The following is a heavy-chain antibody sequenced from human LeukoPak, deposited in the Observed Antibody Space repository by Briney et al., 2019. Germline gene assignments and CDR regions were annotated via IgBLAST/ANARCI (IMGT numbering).Heavy chain of an antibody. CDR1: GFTFSSYW. CDR3: AKDSDRDYYDSSGYYGGFDY. J-gene: IGHJ4*02. D-gene: IGHD3-22*01. Sequence: PGGSLRLSCAASGFTFSSYWMHWVRQAPGKGLVWVSRINSDGSSTSYADSVKGRFTISRDNSKNTLYLQMNSLRAEDTAVYYCAKDSDRDYYDSSGYYGGFDYWGQGTLVTVSS. V-gene: IGHV3-74*01. CDR2: INSDGSST.